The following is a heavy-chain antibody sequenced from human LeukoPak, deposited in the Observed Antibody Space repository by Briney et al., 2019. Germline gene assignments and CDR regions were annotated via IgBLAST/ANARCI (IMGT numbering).Heavy chain of an antibody. CDR1: GFTFRLYG. V-gene: IGHV3-23*01. J-gene: IGHJ4*02. CDR3: AKARAGGYNYGPFDY. Sequence: GGSLRLSWAASGFTFRLYGMNWVRQAPGKGLEWVSAISGGGETTTYTDSVKGRFTISRDNSKNTVYLQMNSLSAEDTAVYYCAKARAGGYNYGPFDYWGQGTLVTVSS. D-gene: IGHD5-18*01. CDR2: ISGGGETT.